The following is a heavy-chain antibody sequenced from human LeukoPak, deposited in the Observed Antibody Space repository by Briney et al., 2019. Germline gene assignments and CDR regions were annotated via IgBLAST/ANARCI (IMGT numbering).Heavy chain of an antibody. CDR3: ARAQYYRRWVNFDY. V-gene: IGHV3-11*01. Sequence: GGSLRLSCAASGFTFSDYYMSWIRQAPGKGLEWVSYISSSGSTIYYADSVKGRFTISRDNAKNSLYLQMNSLRVEDTAVYYCARAQYYRRWVNFDYWGQGTLVTVSS. CDR2: ISSSGSTI. D-gene: IGHD2/OR15-2a*01. CDR1: GFTFSDYY. J-gene: IGHJ4*02.